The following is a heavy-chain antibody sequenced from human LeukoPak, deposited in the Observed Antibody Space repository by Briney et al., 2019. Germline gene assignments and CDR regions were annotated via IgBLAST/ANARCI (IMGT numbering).Heavy chain of an antibody. D-gene: IGHD2-2*02. V-gene: IGHV1-2*02. Sequence: ASVKVSCKASGYTFTIYYMHWVRQAPGQGLEWMGLINPNSGATSYAQRFQGRVTMTRDTSTSTTYMELSGLTSDDTAVYFCVRNPPYCTSTSCYNDYWGQGTLVTVSS. CDR2: INPNSGAT. J-gene: IGHJ4*02. CDR3: VRNPPYCTSTSCYNDY. CDR1: GYTFTIYY.